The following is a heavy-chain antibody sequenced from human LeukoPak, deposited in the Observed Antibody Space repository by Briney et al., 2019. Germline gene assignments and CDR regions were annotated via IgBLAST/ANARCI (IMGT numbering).Heavy chain of an antibody. CDR3: ARVPDITARPCDT. Sequence: PSETLSLTCAVYGGSFSGYYWTLIRQTPGKGLEWIGEISHTGLTGSNPSLKSRVTIFVDSSKKQFTLRMTSVTAADTGVYYCARVPDITARPCDTWGPGTLVTVSS. D-gene: IGHD1-1*01. CDR1: GGSFSGYY. CDR2: ISHTGLT. J-gene: IGHJ5*02. V-gene: IGHV4-34*01.